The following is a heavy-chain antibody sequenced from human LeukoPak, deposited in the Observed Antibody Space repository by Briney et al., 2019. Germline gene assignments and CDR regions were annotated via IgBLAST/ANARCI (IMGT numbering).Heavy chain of an antibody. CDR1: GGSISSYY. CDR2: IYYSGSN. J-gene: IGHJ6*04. CDR3: ARVTYYDILTGFPSGMDV. V-gene: IGHV4-59*01. D-gene: IGHD3-9*01. Sequence: SETLSLTCTVSGGSISSYYWSWIRQPPGKGLEWIGYIYYSGSNNYNPSLKRRVAISVDTSKNQSSLKLSSVTAADTAVYYCARVTYYDILTGFPSGMDVWGKGTTVTVSS.